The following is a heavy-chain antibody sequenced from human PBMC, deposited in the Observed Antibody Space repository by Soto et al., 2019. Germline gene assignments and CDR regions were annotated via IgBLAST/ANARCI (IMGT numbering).Heavy chain of an antibody. D-gene: IGHD3-10*01. CDR3: AKPEEVVRGFAF. V-gene: IGHV3-21*04. CDR2: ISPRSDI. CDR1: GFTFNSYS. Sequence: PGGSLRLSWVVSGFTFNSYSMNWVRQAPGKGLEWVSSISPRSDIYYADSVKGRFTISRDNSRNTLFLQMNSLRVDDTAIYHCAKPEEVVRGFAFWGLGTRVTVSS. J-gene: IGHJ4*02.